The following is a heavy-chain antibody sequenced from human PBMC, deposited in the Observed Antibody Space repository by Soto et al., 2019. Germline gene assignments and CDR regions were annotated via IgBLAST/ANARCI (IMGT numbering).Heavy chain of an antibody. CDR2: IYYSGST. CDR1: GGSVSSGSYY. J-gene: IGHJ4*02. Sequence: SETLSLTCTVSGGSVSSGSYYWSWIRQPPGKGLEWIGYIYYSGSTNYNPSLKSRVTISVDTSKNQFSLKLSSVTAADTAVYYCARDVLDSSGYYALSYYFDYWGQGTLVTVSS. D-gene: IGHD3-22*01. V-gene: IGHV4-61*01. CDR3: ARDVLDSSGYYALSYYFDY.